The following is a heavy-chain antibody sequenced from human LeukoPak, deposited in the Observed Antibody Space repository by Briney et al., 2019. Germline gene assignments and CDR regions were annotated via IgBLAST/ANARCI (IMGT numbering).Heavy chain of an antibody. D-gene: IGHD4-17*01. Sequence: PGGSLRLSCAASGFNFSSYAMSWVRQAPGKGLEWVSAISGSGGSTYYADSVKGRFTISRDNSKNTLYLQMNSLRAEDTAVYYCARDKFTVTTAFGYWGQGTLVTVSS. CDR3: ARDKFTVTTAFGY. V-gene: IGHV3-23*01. CDR1: GFNFSSYA. CDR2: ISGSGGST. J-gene: IGHJ4*02.